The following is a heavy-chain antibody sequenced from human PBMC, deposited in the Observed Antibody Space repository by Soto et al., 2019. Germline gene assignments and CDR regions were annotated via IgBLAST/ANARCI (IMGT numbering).Heavy chain of an antibody. CDR1: GFSLSTSGMC. CDR3: ARTYSSGWGGYYYYYYGMDV. V-gene: IGHV2-70*01. D-gene: IGHD6-19*01. J-gene: IGHJ6*02. CDR2: IDWDDDK. Sequence: VSGPTLVNPTQTLTLTCTFSGFSLSTSGMCVSWIRQPPGNALEWLALIDWDDDKYYSTSLKTRLTISKDTSKNQVVLTMTNMDPVDTATYYCARTYSSGWGGYYYYYYGMDVWGQGTTVTV.